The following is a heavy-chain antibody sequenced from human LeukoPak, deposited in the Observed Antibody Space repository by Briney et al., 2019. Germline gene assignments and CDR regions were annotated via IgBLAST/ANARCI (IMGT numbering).Heavy chain of an antibody. CDR3: AKDPGPNLGSDWFDP. Sequence: GGSLTLSCAASGFTFSSYAMSWVRQARGKGPEWVSAISGNGRTTYYADSVKGRFTISRDNSRNTVYLQMSSLRADDTAVYYCAKDPGPNLGSDWFDPWGQGTLVTVSP. D-gene: IGHD7-27*01. V-gene: IGHV3-23*01. J-gene: IGHJ5*02. CDR2: ISGNGRTT. CDR1: GFTFSSYA.